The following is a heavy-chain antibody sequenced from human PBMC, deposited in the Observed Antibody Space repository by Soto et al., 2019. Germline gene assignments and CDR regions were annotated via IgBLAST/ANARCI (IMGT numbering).Heavy chain of an antibody. CDR3: AKERWAAAGTPTLDY. D-gene: IGHD6-13*01. CDR2: ISGGTSST. Sequence: EVQLLESGGGLVQPGGSLRLSCAASGFTFSSYAMSWVGQAQGKGLEGVSAISGGTSSTYYADSVKGRFTISRDNSKNTLYLQMNSLRAEDTAVYYCAKERWAAAGTPTLDYWGQGTLVTVSS. CDR1: GFTFSSYA. V-gene: IGHV3-23*01. J-gene: IGHJ4*02.